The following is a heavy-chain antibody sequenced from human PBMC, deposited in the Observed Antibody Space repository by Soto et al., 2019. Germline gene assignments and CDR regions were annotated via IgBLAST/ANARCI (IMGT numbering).Heavy chain of an antibody. V-gene: IGHV3-66*01. Sequence: EVQLVESGGGLVQPGGSLRLSCAVSGFTVSSNYMSWVRQAPGKGLEWVSVIYSGGSTYYADSVKGRFTISRDNSKNTLYLQMNSLRAEDTAVYDCAREGIRSPLYYWGQGTRVTVSS. J-gene: IGHJ4*02. CDR2: IYSGGST. CDR3: AREGIRSPLYY. CDR1: GFTVSSNY. D-gene: IGHD4-17*01.